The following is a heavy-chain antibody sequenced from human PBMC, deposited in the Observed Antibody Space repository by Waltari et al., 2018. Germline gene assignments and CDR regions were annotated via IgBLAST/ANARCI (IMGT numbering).Heavy chain of an antibody. D-gene: IGHD4-17*01. CDR1: GSTFSSYS. CDR2: ISSTGHYI. Sequence: EEQLVESGGDLVKPGGSLRLSCAGSGSTFSSYSMNWVRQAPGKGLEWVSSISSTGHYIYYADSVRGRFTISRDNANNSLYLQMNNLRADDTAIYYCARGFWFTTVTTFTWFDPWGQGTLVTVSS. CDR3: ARGFWFTTVTTFTWFDP. J-gene: IGHJ5*02. V-gene: IGHV3-21*01.